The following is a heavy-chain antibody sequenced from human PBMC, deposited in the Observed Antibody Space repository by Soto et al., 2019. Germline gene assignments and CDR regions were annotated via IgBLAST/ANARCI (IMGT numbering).Heavy chain of an antibody. V-gene: IGHV4-4*02. J-gene: IGHJ6*02. CDR2: IYHSGST. Sequence: SETLSLTCAVSGGSISSSNWWSWVRQPPGKGLEWIGEIYHSGSTNYNPSLKSRVTISVDKSKNQFSLKLSSVTAADTAVYYCARERVATMMGARYGMDVWGQGTTVTVSS. CDR1: GGSISSSNW. D-gene: IGHD5-12*01. CDR3: ARERVATMMGARYGMDV.